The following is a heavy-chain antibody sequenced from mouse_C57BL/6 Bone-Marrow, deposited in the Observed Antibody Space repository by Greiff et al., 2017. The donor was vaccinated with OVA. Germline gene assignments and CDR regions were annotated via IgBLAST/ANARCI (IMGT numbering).Heavy chain of an antibody. CDR2: IWSDGST. J-gene: IGHJ4*01. V-gene: IGHV2-6-1*01. CDR1: GFSLTSYG. D-gene: IGHD1-1*01. Sequence: QVQLKESGPGLVAPSQSLSITCTVSGFSLTSYGVHWVRQPPGKGLEWLVVIWSDGSTTYNSALKSRLSISKDNSKSQVFLKMNSLQTDDTAMYYCARHGLLRYCYAMDYWGQGTSVTVSS. CDR3: ARHGLLRYCYAMDY.